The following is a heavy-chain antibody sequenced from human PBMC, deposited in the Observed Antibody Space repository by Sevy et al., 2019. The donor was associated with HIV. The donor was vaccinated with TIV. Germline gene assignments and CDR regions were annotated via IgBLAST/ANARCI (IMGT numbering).Heavy chain of an antibody. V-gene: IGHV3-23*01. CDR3: AKDSSSSPYYFDY. Sequence: GGSLRLSCAASGFSFSSYAMGGVRQAPGRGLEWVSGISGSGDTTYYADPVKGRFTISRDNSKNTLFLQMNSLRVEDTAVYSCAKDSSSSPYYFDYWGQGTLVTVSS. D-gene: IGHD2-2*01. J-gene: IGHJ4*02. CDR2: ISGSGDTT. CDR1: GFSFSSYA.